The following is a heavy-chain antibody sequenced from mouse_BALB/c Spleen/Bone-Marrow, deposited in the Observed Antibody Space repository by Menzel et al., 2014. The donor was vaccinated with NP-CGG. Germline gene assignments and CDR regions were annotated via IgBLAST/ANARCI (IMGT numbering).Heavy chain of an antibody. J-gene: IGHJ2*01. Sequence: EVQLQESGPGLVKPSQSLSLTCTVTGYSITSDYAWNWIRQFPGNKLEWMGYISYSGSTSYNPSLISRISITRDTSKNQFFLQLNSVTTEDTATYYCARYDYDVGYFDYWGQGTTLTVSS. CDR3: ARYDYDVGYFDY. D-gene: IGHD2-4*01. CDR2: ISYSGST. CDR1: GYSITSDYA. V-gene: IGHV3-2*02.